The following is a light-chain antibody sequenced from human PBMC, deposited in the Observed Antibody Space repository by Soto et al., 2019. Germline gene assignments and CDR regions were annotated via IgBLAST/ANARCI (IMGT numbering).Light chain of an antibody. V-gene: IGLV2-14*01. CDR3: SSYTSSSTYV. CDR2: DVS. CDR1: SSDVGGYNY. J-gene: IGLJ1*01. Sequence: QSALTQPASVSGSPGQSITIACTGTSSDVGGYNYVSWYQQYPGKAPRLVISDVSNRPSGVSNRFSGSKSGNSASLTISGLQAEDEADYYCSSYTSSSTYVFGTGTKLTV.